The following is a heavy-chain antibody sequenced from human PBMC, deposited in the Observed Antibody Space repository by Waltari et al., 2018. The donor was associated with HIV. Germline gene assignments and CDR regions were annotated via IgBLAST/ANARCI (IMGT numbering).Heavy chain of an antibody. CDR2: ISSDGNNK. CDR3: ARGEIIVVAGDSLDL. V-gene: IGHV3-30-3*01. J-gene: IGHJ3*01. CDR1: DFSFDRHA. Sequence: QVQLVESGGGLVLPGKSVRLSCAASDFSFDRHAMHWVRQAPGKGLEWVAVISSDGNNKYYADAVEGRFTISRDNSGNTLYIQMNSLRPEDTAIYFCARGEIIVVAGDSLDLWGQGTLVTVSS. D-gene: IGHD2-15*01.